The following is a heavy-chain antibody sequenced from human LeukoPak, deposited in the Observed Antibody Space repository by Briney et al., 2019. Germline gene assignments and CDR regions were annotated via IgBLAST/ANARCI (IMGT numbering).Heavy chain of an antibody. Sequence: GESLRLACETSGFTFSDYGVHWVRQAPGKGLEWVAVIWPDGSDKYYADSVRGRFTISRENSKNRLYLRMNSLRVDDTAVYYCVRASGSFDFWGQGTLVTVSS. CDR2: IWPDGSDK. D-gene: IGHD3-10*01. CDR1: GFTFSDYG. J-gene: IGHJ4*02. CDR3: VRASGSFDF. V-gene: IGHV3-33*01.